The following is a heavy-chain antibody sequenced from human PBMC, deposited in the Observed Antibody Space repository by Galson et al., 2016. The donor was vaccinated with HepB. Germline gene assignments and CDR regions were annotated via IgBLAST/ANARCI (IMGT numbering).Heavy chain of an antibody. CDR3: AHRSGTYLDYFDY. Sequence: PALVKPTQTLTLTCTFSGFSLSTSGVGVGGIRQPPGKALEWLAVLHWDDEKRYSPSRKSRLTFTKNTSKNQVILTMTNMHPVDTATYHCAHRSGTYLDYFDYGGQGILVTVSS. CDR1: GFSLSTSGVG. CDR2: LHWDDEK. D-gene: IGHD1-26*01. V-gene: IGHV2-5*02. J-gene: IGHJ4*02.